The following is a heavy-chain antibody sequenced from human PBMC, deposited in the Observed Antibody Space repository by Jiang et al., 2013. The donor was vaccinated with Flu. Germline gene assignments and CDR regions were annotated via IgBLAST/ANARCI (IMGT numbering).Heavy chain of an antibody. V-gene: IGHV1-46*01. J-gene: IGHJ4*02. D-gene: IGHD4-23*01. Sequence: LEWMGLINSSVVPQSTHXSSRTESPXPGDTSTSTVYMELSSLTSEDTAVYYCARVYGGGHFDYWGQGALVTVSS. CDR3: ARVYGGGHFDY. CDR2: INSSVVP.